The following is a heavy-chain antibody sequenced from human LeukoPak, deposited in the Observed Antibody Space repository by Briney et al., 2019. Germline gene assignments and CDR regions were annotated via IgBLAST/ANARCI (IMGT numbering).Heavy chain of an antibody. CDR2: IYYSGST. CDR1: GGSISSHY. D-gene: IGHD3-3*01. Sequence: SETLSLTCTVSGGSISSHYWSWIRQPPGKGLKWIGYIYYSGSTNYNPSLKSRVTISVDTSKNQFSLKLSSVTAADTAVYYCARDLGITIFGVAAGGWFDPWGQGTLVTVSS. CDR3: ARDLGITIFGVAAGGWFDP. J-gene: IGHJ5*02. V-gene: IGHV4-59*11.